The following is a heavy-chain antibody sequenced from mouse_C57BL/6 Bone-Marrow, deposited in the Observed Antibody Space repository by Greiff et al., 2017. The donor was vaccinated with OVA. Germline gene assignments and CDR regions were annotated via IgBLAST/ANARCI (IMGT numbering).Heavy chain of an antibody. CDR1: GYTFTSYW. CDR2: IDPSDSET. J-gene: IGHJ2*01. Sequence: QVQLQQPGAELVRPGSSVKLSCKASGYTFTSYWMHWVKQRPIQGLEWIGNIDPSDSETHYNQKFKDKATLTVDKSSSTAYMQLSSLTSEDSAGYYCAREMVTTQYYFDYWGQGTTLTVSA. V-gene: IGHV1-52*01. CDR3: AREMVTTQYYFDY. D-gene: IGHD2-2*01.